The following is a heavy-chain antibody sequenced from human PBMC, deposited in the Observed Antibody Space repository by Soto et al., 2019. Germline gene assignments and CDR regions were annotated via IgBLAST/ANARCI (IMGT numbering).Heavy chain of an antibody. Sequence: EEQLVESGGDLLQPGGSLRLSCAASGFTVSNNYMSWVRQAPGKGLEWVSLIYSGGSTYYADSVKGRFTISRDSSKNTLYLQMNSVRAEDTAMYYCAAYSHKGYWGQGTLVTVSS. CDR1: GFTVSNNY. D-gene: IGHD3-16*01. CDR2: IYSGGST. V-gene: IGHV3-66*01. J-gene: IGHJ4*02. CDR3: AAYSHKGY.